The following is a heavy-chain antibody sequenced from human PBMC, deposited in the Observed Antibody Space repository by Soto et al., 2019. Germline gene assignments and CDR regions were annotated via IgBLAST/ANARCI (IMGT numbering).Heavy chain of an antibody. Sequence: QLVQSGSEVKKPGASVKVSCQASGYTFKTYGITWVRQAPGQGLEWVGGISAYNGNTHHAQKVQGRVTLTTDTSTGTAYLELNSVRSDDTVMYYCARASGEPPDAFDLWGQGTMVTVSS. CDR1: GYTFKTYG. CDR2: ISAYNGNT. CDR3: ARASGEPPDAFDL. J-gene: IGHJ3*01. V-gene: IGHV1-18*01.